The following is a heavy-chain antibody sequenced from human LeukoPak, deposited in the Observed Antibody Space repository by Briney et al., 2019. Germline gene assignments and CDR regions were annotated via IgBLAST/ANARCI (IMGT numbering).Heavy chain of an antibody. CDR3: ARGSMVRGASSFDY. CDR2: ISAYNGNT. V-gene: IGHV1-18*01. Sequence: AASVKVSCKASGYTFTSYGISWVRQAPGQGLEWMGWISAYNGNTNYAQKLQGRVTMTTDTSTSTAYMELRSLRSDDTAVYYCARGSMVRGASSFDYWGQGTLVTVSS. CDR1: GYTFTSYG. J-gene: IGHJ4*02. D-gene: IGHD3-10*01.